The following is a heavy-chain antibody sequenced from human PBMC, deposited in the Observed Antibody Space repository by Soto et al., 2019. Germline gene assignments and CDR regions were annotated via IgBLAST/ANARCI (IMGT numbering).Heavy chain of an antibody. V-gene: IGHV1-69*05. CDR1: GGTFSSYA. Sequence: SVKVSCKASGGTFSSYAISWVRQAPGQGLEWMGVIIPICGTANYAQKFQGRVTMTRDTSTSTVYMELSSLRSEDTAVYYCARVGPGDWFDPWGQGTLVTVS. CDR2: IIPICGTA. D-gene: IGHD3-10*01. J-gene: IGHJ5*02. CDR3: ARVGPGDWFDP.